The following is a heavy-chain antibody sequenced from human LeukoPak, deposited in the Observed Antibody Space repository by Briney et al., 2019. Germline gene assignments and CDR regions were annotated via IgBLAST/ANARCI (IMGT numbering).Heavy chain of an antibody. CDR3: ARDFFGRGKTNYFDY. V-gene: IGHV1-69*05. J-gene: IGHJ4*02. CDR2: IIPIFGTA. Sequence: GASVKVSCKASGGTFSSYAISWVRQAPGQGLEWMGGIIPIFGTANYAQKFQGRVTITTDESTSTAYMELSSLRSEDTAVYYCARDFFGRGKTNYFDYWGQGTLVTVSS. D-gene: IGHD3-16*01. CDR1: GGTFSSYA.